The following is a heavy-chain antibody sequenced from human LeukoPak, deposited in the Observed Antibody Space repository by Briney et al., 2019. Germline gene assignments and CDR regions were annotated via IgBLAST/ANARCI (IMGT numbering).Heavy chain of an antibody. Sequence: PGGSPGPSFAAPGFPLIDYYMSRVPPAPGKGPGGVSYISSSSSYTNYEDSVKGRFTISRDNAKNSMYLQMDSLRAEDTAVYYCARGEGSSARDYYFDYWGQGTLVTVSS. J-gene: IGHJ4*02. V-gene: IGHV3-11*06. CDR1: GFPLIDYY. D-gene: IGHD6-6*01. CDR2: ISSSSSYT. CDR3: ARGEGSSARDYYFDY.